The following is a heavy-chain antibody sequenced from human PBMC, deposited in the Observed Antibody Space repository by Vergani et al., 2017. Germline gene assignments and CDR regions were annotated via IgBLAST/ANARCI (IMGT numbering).Heavy chain of an antibody. V-gene: IGHV3-30*02. CDR2: IRYDGTKR. CDR3: TKAGQYDSDNFHDS. Sequence: VQLLESGGNLVQPGGSLRLSCAASGFTFDDYAMHWVRQAPGKGLEWVAFIRYDGTKRFYGDSVKGRFTISRDNSQTTVFLQMNSLRADDSAVYYCTKAGQYDSDNFHDSWGQGALVTVAS. CDR1: GFTFDDYA. J-gene: IGHJ1*01. D-gene: IGHD3-22*01.